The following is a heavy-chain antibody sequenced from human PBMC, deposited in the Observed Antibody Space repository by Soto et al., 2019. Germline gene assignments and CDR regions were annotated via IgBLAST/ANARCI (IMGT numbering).Heavy chain of an antibody. CDR1: GYTFTGYY. D-gene: IGHD3-22*01. CDR2: INPNSGGT. Sequence: ASVKVSCKASGYTFTGYYMHWVRQAPGQGLEWMGWINPNSGGTNYAQKFQGWVTMTRDTSISTAYMELSRLRSDDTAVYYCARDAVTDYYDSSGYPGYWFDPWGQGTLVTV. CDR3: ARDAVTDYYDSSGYPGYWFDP. J-gene: IGHJ5*02. V-gene: IGHV1-2*04.